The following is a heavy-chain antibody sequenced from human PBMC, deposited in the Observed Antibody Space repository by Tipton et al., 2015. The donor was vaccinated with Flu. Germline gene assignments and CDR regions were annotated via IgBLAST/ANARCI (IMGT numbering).Heavy chain of an antibody. CDR3: AKDAWSQGAVHPFFDY. J-gene: IGHJ4*02. CDR1: GFTFSTFG. CDR2: ISGSASST. V-gene: IGHV3-23*01. Sequence: SLRLSCAGSGFTFSTFGMRWFRQAPGKGLEWVSGISGSASSTSYADSVKGRFTISRDNSKNTVYLQMNSLSAEDTAVYYCAKDAWSQGAVHPFFDYWGQGTLVTVSS. D-gene: IGHD2-8*01.